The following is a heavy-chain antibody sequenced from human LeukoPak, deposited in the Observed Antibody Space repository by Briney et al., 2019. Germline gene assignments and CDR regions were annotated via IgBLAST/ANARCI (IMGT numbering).Heavy chain of an antibody. CDR3: AKDAQWEMKDS. D-gene: IGHD1-26*01. CDR1: GFNVRTNY. CDR2: IYPGGST. Sequence: PGGSLRLSCVASGFNVRTNYMSWVRQAPGKGLEWVSIIYPGGSTYYADSMKGRFTISRDNSRNTLYLRIHSLTAEDTAIYYCAKDAQWEMKDSWGQGALVTVSS. J-gene: IGHJ4*02. V-gene: IGHV3-53*01.